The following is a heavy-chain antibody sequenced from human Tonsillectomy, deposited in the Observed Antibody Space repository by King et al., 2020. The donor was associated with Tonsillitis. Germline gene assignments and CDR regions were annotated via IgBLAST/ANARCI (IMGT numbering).Heavy chain of an antibody. V-gene: IGHV3-30*18. J-gene: IGHJ4*02. CDR2: ISYDGDIQ. Sequence: QLVQSGGGVVQPGRSLRLSCTASGFTFSSYGMHWVRQAPGKGLEWVAVISYDGDIQYYADSVKGRFTISRDNSKNTLYLQMDSLRAEDTAVYYCAKSRTGSSWYGGDYWGQGTLVTVSS. CDR1: GFTFSSYG. CDR3: AKSRTGSSWYGGDY. D-gene: IGHD6-13*01.